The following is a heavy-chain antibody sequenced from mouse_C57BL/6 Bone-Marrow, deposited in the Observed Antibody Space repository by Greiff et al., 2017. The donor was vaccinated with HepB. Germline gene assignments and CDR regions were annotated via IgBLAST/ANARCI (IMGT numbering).Heavy chain of an antibody. D-gene: IGHD3-1*01. J-gene: IGHJ2*01. Sequence: VQLQQPGAELVKPGASVKMSCKASGYTFTSYWITWVKQRPGQGLEWIGDIYPGSGSTNYNEKFKSKATLTVDTPSSTAYMQLSSLTSEDSAVYYCARNCSGLFFDYWGQGTTLTVSA. V-gene: IGHV1-55*01. CDR1: GYTFTSYW. CDR3: ARNCSGLFFDY. CDR2: IYPGSGST.